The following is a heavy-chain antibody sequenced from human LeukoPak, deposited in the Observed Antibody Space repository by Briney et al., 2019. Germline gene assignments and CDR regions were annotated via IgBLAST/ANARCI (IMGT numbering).Heavy chain of an antibody. J-gene: IGHJ5*02. Sequence: GGSLRLSCAASGFTFSSYGMHWVRQAPGKGLEWVANIKQDGSEKYYVDSVKGRFTISRDNAKNSLYLQMNSLRAEDTAVYYCARDQYSYGYDWFDPWGQGTLVTVSS. V-gene: IGHV3-7*01. D-gene: IGHD5-18*01. CDR3: ARDQYSYGYDWFDP. CDR1: GFTFSSYG. CDR2: IKQDGSEK.